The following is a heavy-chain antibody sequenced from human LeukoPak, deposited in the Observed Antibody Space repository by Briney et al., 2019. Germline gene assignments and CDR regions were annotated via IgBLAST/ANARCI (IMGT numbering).Heavy chain of an antibody. CDR1: DDSISSGAYY. CDR3: ASTPQYYYDSNDAFDI. D-gene: IGHD3-22*01. CDR2: ISHSGST. Sequence: SQTLSLTCTVSDDSISSGAYYWTWIRQPPGKGLEWIGYISHSGSTYYNPSLKSRVTISVDTSKNQFSPKLSSVTAADTAVYYCASTPQYYYDSNDAFDIWGQGTMVTVSS. J-gene: IGHJ3*02. V-gene: IGHV4-30-2*01.